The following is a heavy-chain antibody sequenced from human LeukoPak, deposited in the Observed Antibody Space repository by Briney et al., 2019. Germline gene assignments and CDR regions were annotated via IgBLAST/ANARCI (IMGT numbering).Heavy chain of an antibody. CDR2: ISSRSDYI. CDR1: GFTFSSFT. CDR3: ARSSGSYFPDAFDI. J-gene: IGHJ3*02. Sequence: PGGSLRLSCAASGFTFSSFTMNWVRQAPGKGLEWVSTISSRSDYIYYADSVKGRFTISRDNAKNSLYLQMNSLRAEDTAVYYCARSSGSYFPDAFDIWGQGTMVTVSS. V-gene: IGHV3-21*01. D-gene: IGHD1-26*01.